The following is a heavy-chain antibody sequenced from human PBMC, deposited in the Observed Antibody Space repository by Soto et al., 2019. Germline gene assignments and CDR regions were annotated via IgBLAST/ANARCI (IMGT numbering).Heavy chain of an antibody. J-gene: IGHJ6*02. V-gene: IGHV3-23*01. CDR3: AKNSHIWSRFERYYGMDV. CDR1: GFTFSSYA. Sequence: EVQLLESGGGLVQPGGSLRLSCAASGFTFSSYAMSWVRQAPGKGLEWVSAISGSGGSTYYADSVKGRFTISRDNSKNTLYLQMNSLRAEDTAVYYCAKNSHIWSRFERYYGMDVWGQGTTVTVSS. D-gene: IGHD3-3*01. CDR2: ISGSGGST.